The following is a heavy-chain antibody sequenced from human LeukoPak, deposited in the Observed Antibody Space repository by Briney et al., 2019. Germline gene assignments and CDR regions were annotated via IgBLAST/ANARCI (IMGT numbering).Heavy chain of an antibody. J-gene: IGHJ6*01. Sequence: GGSVTHSRTPSGFNFSSYAMTWVRQAPAKGRELYSSKGSHKQQHYSQSVSGRFAIAVDNSESMLFLQLNSLRAEYTALYYCARDLHYYGAMEVGGRGTRVSVST. V-gene: IGHV3-23*05. CDR1: GFNFSSYA. CDR3: ARDLHYYGAMEV. D-gene: IGHD3-10*01. CDR2: KGSHKQQ.